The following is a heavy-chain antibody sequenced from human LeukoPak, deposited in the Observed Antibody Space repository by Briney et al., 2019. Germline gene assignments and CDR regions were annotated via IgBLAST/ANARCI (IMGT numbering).Heavy chain of an antibody. D-gene: IGHD2-15*01. Sequence: PGGSLRLSCAASGSTFSSYAMSWVRQAPGKGLEWVSHISGSISGGGGGTYYADSVEGRFTISRDNSKNTLYLQINSLRADDTALYYCAKNPSSGGPRFDYWGRGILVTVSS. CDR3: AKNPSSGGPRFDY. CDR1: GSTFSSYA. V-gene: IGHV3-23*01. CDR2: ISGSISGGGGGT. J-gene: IGHJ4*02.